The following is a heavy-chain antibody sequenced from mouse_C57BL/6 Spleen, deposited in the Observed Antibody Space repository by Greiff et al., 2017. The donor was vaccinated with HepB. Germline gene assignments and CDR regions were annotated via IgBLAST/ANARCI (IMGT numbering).Heavy chain of an antibody. V-gene: IGHV14-3*01. J-gene: IGHJ4*01. Sequence: VHVKQSVAELVRPGASVKLSCTASGFNIKNTYMHWVKQRPEQGLEWIGRIDPANGNTKYAPKFQGKATITADTSSNTAYLQLSSLTSEDTAIYYCARGYYYGSSYDYYAMDYWGQGTSVTVSS. CDR2: IDPANGNT. CDR1: GFNIKNTY. CDR3: ARGYYYGSSYDYYAMDY. D-gene: IGHD1-1*01.